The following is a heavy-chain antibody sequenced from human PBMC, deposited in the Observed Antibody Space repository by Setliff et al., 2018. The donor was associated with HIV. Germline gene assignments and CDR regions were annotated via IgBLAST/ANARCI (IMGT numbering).Heavy chain of an antibody. CDR3: ARAGGGATDQAFDI. J-gene: IGHJ3*02. D-gene: IGHD2-2*01. CDR2: IIPIFGTA. V-gene: IGHV1-69*13. Sequence: SVKVSCKAYGGTFSNYGISWVRQAPGQGLEWMGGIIPIFGTANYAQKFQGRVTITADASTSTAYMELRSLRSDDSAVYYCARAGGGATDQAFDIWGQGTMVTVSS. CDR1: GGTFSNYG.